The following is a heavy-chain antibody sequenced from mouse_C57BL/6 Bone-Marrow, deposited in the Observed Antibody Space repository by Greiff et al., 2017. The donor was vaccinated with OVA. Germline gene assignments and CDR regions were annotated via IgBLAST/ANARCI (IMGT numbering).Heavy chain of an antibody. J-gene: IGHJ3*01. CDR2: INPYNGGT. Sequence: EVQLQQSGPVLVKPGASVKMSCKASGYTFTDYYMNWVKQSHGKSLEWIGVINPYNGGTSYNQKFKGKATLTVDKSSSTAYMERNSLTAEDSAVYYCAREGLGQWFAYWGQGTLVTVSA. D-gene: IGHD4-1*01. V-gene: IGHV1-19*01. CDR1: GYTFTDYY. CDR3: AREGLGQWFAY.